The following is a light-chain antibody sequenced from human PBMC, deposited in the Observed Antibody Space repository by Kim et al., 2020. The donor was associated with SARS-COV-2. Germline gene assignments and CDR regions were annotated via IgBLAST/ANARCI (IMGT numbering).Light chain of an antibody. V-gene: IGLV3-21*04. Sequence: PGQTARITCGGNSIGSKSVHWYQKRPGQAPVLVISYDSDRPSGIPERYSGSNSGNTATLTISRVEAGDEADYYCQVWHSSSDHRVVFGGGTQLTVL. CDR2: YDS. CDR3: QVWHSSSDHRVV. J-gene: IGLJ2*01. CDR1: SIGSKS.